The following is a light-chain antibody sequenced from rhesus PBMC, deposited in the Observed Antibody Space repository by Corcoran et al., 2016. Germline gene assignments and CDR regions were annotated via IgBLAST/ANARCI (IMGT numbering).Light chain of an antibody. CDR3: LQYSSSPFT. J-gene: IGKJ3*01. V-gene: IGKV1-22*01. Sequence: DIQMTQSPSSLSASVGDKVTITCHASQGISSWLAWYQQKLGKAPKLLVYKASSLQSGVPSRFCGSGSGTAYTLTISSLQSEDFATYYCLQYSSSPFTFGPGTKLDIK. CDR2: KAS. CDR1: QGISSW.